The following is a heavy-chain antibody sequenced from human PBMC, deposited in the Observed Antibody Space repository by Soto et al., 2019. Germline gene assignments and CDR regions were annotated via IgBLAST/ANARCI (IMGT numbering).Heavy chain of an antibody. CDR1: GFTFSSYG. CDR2: ISYDGSNK. D-gene: IGHD4-17*01. Sequence: GGSLRLSCAASGFTFSSYGMHWVRQAPGKGLEWVAVISYDGSNKYYADSVKGRFTISRDNSKNTLYLQMNSLRAEDTAVYYCAKDNRILRGYGMDVWGQGTTVTVSS. CDR3: AKDNRILRGYGMDV. V-gene: IGHV3-30*18. J-gene: IGHJ6*02.